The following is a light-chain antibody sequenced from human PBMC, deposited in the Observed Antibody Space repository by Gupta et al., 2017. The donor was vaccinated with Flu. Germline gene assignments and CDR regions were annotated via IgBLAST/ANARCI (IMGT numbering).Light chain of an antibody. Sequence: QSVLAQPPSAPGTPGQRVTISCSGSSSNIGSNYVNWYQQVPGTAPKLLIYGNNQRPSGVPDRFSGSKSGTSASLAISGLQSGDEADYYCAAWDDSLNGHYVFGTGTKVTVL. V-gene: IGLV1-44*01. CDR3: AAWDDSLNGHYV. CDR2: GNN. J-gene: IGLJ1*01. CDR1: SSNIGSNY.